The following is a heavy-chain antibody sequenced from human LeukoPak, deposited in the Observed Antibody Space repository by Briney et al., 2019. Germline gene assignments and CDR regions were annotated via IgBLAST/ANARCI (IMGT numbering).Heavy chain of an antibody. CDR1: GDIVSSNTGA. J-gene: IGHJ5*02. D-gene: IGHD3-3*01. CDR3: AGGVHWFDT. CDR2: TYFRSRSYT. Sequence: SQTLSLTCALSGDIVSSNTGAWNWIRLSPARGLEWLGRTYFRSRSYTEYDVSVRSRISINPDTSNDQFSLHLNSVTPEDTAVYCCAGGVHWFDTWGQGTLVTVSS. V-gene: IGHV6-1*01.